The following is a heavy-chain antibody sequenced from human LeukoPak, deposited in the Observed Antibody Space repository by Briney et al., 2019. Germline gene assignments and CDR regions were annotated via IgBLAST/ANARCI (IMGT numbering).Heavy chain of an antibody. CDR1: GYTFTSYG. V-gene: IGHV1-18*01. CDR3: ARDGSGGSSGWSYFDY. J-gene: IGHJ4*02. CDR2: ISAYNGNT. D-gene: IGHD6-19*01. Sequence: ASVKVSCKASGYTFTSYGISWVRQAPGQGLEWMGWISAYNGNTNYAQKLQGRVTMTTDTSTSTAYMGLRSLRSDDTAVYYCARDGSGGSSGWSYFDYWGQGTLVTVSS.